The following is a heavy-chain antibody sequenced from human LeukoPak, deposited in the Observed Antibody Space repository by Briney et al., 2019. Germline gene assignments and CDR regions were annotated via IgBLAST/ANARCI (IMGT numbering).Heavy chain of an antibody. J-gene: IGHJ4*02. CDR3: ARINGDYLIDY. Sequence: SETLSLTCTVSGGSISSGGYYWSWIRQHPGKGLEWIGYIYYSGSTYYNPSLKSRVTISVDTSNNQFSLKLTSVTAADTALYYCARINGDYLIDYWGQGTLVTVSS. V-gene: IGHV4-31*03. D-gene: IGHD4-17*01. CDR1: GGSISSGGYY. CDR2: IYYSGST.